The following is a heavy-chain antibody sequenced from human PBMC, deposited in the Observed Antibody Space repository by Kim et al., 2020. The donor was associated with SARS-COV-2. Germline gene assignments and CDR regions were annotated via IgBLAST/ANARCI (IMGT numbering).Heavy chain of an antibody. J-gene: IGHJ6*02. Sequence: SETLSLTCTVSGGSISSSSYYWGWIRQPPGKGLEWIGSIYYSGSTYYNPSLKSRVTISVDTSKNQFSLKLSSVTAADTAVYYCARHAIVVVPAAMRVVSFHYGMDVWGQGTTVTVSS. CDR1: GGSISSSSYY. CDR3: ARHAIVVVPAAMRVVSFHYGMDV. CDR2: IYYSGST. V-gene: IGHV4-39*01. D-gene: IGHD2-2*01.